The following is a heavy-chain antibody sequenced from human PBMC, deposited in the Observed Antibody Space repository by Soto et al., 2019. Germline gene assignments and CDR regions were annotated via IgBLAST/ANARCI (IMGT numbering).Heavy chain of an antibody. J-gene: IGHJ1*01. CDR3: ATYDYGDFEYFQH. D-gene: IGHD4-17*01. CDR2: IIPIFGTA. Sequence: QVQLVQSGAEVKKPGSSVKVSCKASGGTFSSYAISWVRQAPGQGLEWMGGIIPIFGTANYAQKFQGRVTSTAEESTSTADMELSSLRSEDTAVYYCATYDYGDFEYFQHWGQGTLVTVSS. V-gene: IGHV1-69*12. CDR1: GGTFSSYA.